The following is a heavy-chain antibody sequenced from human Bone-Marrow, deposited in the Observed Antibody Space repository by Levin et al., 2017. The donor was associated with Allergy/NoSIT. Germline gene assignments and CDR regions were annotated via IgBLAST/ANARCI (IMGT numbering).Heavy chain of an antibody. Sequence: SETLSLTCAVYGGSFSGYYWSWIRQPPGKGLEWIGEINHSGSTNYNPSLKSRVTISVDTSKNQFSLKLSSVTAADTAVYYCARGLTVDTVLYGMDVWGQGTTVTVSS. D-gene: IGHD5-18*01. CDR2: INHSGST. CDR3: ARGLTVDTVLYGMDV. J-gene: IGHJ6*02. V-gene: IGHV4-34*01. CDR1: GGSFSGYY.